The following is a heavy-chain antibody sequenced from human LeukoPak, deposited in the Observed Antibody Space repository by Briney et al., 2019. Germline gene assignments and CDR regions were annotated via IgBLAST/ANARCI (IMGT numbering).Heavy chain of an antibody. J-gene: IGHJ4*02. CDR2: IYHSGST. CDR3: ARTHVTIFGVDSSYFDY. Sequence: SETLSLTCTVSGGSISSGSYYWSWIRQPAGKGLEWIGSIYHSGSTYYNPSLKSRVTISVDTSKNQFSLKLSSVTAADTAVYYCARTHVTIFGVDSSYFDYWGQGTLVTVSS. CDR1: GGSISSGSYY. V-gene: IGHV4-39*07. D-gene: IGHD3-3*01.